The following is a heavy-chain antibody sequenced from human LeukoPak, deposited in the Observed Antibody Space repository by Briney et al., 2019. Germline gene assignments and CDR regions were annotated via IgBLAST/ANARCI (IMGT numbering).Heavy chain of an antibody. J-gene: IGHJ4*02. V-gene: IGHV1-18*01. CDR3: ARYMVRGVIILGY. Sequence: WASVKVSCKASGGTFSSYAISWVRQAPGQGLEWMGWISAYNGNTNYAQKLQGRVTMTTDTSTSTAYMELRSLRSDDTAVYYCARYMVRGVIILGYWGQGTLVTVSS. CDR1: GGTFSSYA. D-gene: IGHD3-10*01. CDR2: ISAYNGNT.